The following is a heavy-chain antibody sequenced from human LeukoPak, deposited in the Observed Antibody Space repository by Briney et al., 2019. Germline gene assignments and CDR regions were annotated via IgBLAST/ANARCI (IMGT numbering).Heavy chain of an antibody. CDR3: ARGDYYDSSGYLAAISAY. Sequence: SVKVSCKASGGTFSSYAISWVRQAPGQGLEWMGRIIPILGIANYAQKFQGRVTITADKSTSTAYMELSSLRSEDTAVYYCARGDYYDSSGYLAAISAYWGQGTLVTVSS. V-gene: IGHV1-69*04. D-gene: IGHD3-22*01. CDR1: GGTFSSYA. CDR2: IIPILGIA. J-gene: IGHJ4*02.